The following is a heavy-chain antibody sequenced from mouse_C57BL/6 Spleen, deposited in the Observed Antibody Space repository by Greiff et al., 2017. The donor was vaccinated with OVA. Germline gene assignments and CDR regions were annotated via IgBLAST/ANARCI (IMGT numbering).Heavy chain of an antibody. CDR3: ARLPLITPGRAWFAY. CDR1: GFSLTSYA. J-gene: IGHJ3*01. Sequence: QVQLKESGPGLVAPSQSLSITCTVSGFSLTSYAISWVRQPPGKGLEWLGVIWTGGGTNYNSALTSRLSISKDNSKSHVFLKMNSLQPGDTARYSCARLPLITPGRAWFAYWGQGTLVTVSA. D-gene: IGHD1-1*01. CDR2: IWTGGGT. V-gene: IGHV2-9-1*01.